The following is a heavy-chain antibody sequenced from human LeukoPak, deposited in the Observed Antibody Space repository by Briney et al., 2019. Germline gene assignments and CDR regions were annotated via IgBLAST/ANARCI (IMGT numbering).Heavy chain of an antibody. J-gene: IGHJ4*02. Sequence: ASVKVSCKAYVYTFTGYYMHWVRQAPGQGLEWMGWISPDSGGTNYAQKFQGRVTMTRDTSISTAYMELSRLRSDDTAVYYCARGARYSYGLDYWGQGTLVTVSS. CDR3: ARGARYSYGLDY. CDR1: VYTFTGYY. D-gene: IGHD5-18*01. CDR2: ISPDSGGT. V-gene: IGHV1-2*02.